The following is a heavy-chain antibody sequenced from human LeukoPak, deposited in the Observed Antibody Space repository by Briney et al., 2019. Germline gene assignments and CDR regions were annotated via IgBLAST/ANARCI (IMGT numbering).Heavy chain of an antibody. Sequence: GGSLRLSCTASGFTFSSHSINWVRQAPGKGLEWVSTTTSSGSSTYFADSVKGRFTISRDNSKSTLYLQMSSLRAEDTAVYYCAKRQYGSGSSYAFDIWGQGTMVTVSS. J-gene: IGHJ3*02. CDR2: TTSSGSST. CDR3: AKRQYGSGSSYAFDI. V-gene: IGHV3-23*01. CDR1: GFTFSSHS. D-gene: IGHD3-10*01.